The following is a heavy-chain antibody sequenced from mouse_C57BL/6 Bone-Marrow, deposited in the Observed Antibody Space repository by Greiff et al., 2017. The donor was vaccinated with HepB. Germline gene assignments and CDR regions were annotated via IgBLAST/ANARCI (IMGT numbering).Heavy chain of an antibody. CDR3: ASRLAMDY. CDR2: INPSTGGT. Sequence: VQLKESGPELVKPGASVKISCKASGYSFTGYYMNWVKQSPEKSLEWIGEINPSTGGTTYNQKFKAKATLTVDKSSSTAYMQLKSLTSEDSAVYYCASRLAMDYWGQGTSVTVSS. CDR1: GYSFTGYY. J-gene: IGHJ4*01. V-gene: IGHV1-42*01.